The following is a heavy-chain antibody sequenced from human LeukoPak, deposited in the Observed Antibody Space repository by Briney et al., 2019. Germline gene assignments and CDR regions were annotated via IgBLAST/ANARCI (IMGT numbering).Heavy chain of an antibody. CDR2: INPSGGST. J-gene: IGHJ5*02. CDR3: ARSYSSGWYWGDWFDP. Sequence: GASVKVSCKASGYTFTSYYMHWVRQAPGQGLEWMGIINPSGGSTSYAQKFQGRVTMTRDTSTSTVYMELSSLRSEDTAVYYCARSYSSGWYWGDWFDPWGQGTLATVSS. CDR1: GYTFTSYY. D-gene: IGHD6-19*01. V-gene: IGHV1-46*01.